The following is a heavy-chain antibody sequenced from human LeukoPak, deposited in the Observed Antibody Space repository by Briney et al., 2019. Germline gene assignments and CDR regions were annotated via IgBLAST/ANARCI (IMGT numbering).Heavy chain of an antibody. D-gene: IGHD6-19*01. CDR3: ATGRIAVAGTTY. Sequence: ASVKVSCKASGYTFTGYYMHWVRQAPGQGLEWMGGFDPEDGETIYAQKFQGRVTMTEDTSTDTAYMELSSLRSEDTAVYYCATGRIAVAGTTYWGQGTLVTVSS. CDR1: GYTFTGYY. J-gene: IGHJ4*02. V-gene: IGHV1-24*01. CDR2: FDPEDGET.